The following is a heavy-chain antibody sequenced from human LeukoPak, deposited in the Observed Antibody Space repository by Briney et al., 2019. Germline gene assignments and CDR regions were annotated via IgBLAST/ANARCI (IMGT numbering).Heavy chain of an antibody. J-gene: IGHJ4*02. V-gene: IGHV3-21*01. D-gene: IGHD6-19*01. Sequence: PGGSLRLSCAASGFTFSSYSMNWVRQAPGKGLEWVSSISSSSSYIYYADSVKGRFTISRDNAKNSLYLQMNSLRAEDTAVYYCARDGAVAPRALDYWGQGTLVTVSS. CDR3: ARDGAVAPRALDY. CDR1: GFTFSSYS. CDR2: ISSSSSYI.